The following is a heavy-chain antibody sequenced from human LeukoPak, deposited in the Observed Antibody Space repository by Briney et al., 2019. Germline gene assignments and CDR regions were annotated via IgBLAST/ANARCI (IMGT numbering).Heavy chain of an antibody. CDR3: ARGSYGPRAFDY. J-gene: IGHJ4*02. CDR2: IIPIFGTA. CDR1: GGTFSSYA. D-gene: IGHD5-18*01. Sequence: ASVKVSCKASGGTFSSYAISWVRQAPGQGLEWMGGIIPIFGTANYAQKFQGRVTITADVSTSTAYMELSSLRSEDTAVYYCARGSYGPRAFDYWGQGTLVTVSS. V-gene: IGHV1-69*01.